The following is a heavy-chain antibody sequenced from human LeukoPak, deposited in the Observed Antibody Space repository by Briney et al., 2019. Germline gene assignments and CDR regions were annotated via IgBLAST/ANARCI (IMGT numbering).Heavy chain of an antibody. CDR1: GFTFSSYA. CDR2: ISYDGGNK. Sequence: GRSLRLSCAASGFTFSSYAMHSVRQAPGKGLEWVAVISYDGGNKYYADSVKGRFTISRDNSKNTLYLQMNSLRAEDTAVYYCARGYCSSTSCYPFDYWGQGTLVTVSS. D-gene: IGHD2-2*01. J-gene: IGHJ4*02. V-gene: IGHV3-30-3*01. CDR3: ARGYCSSTSCYPFDY.